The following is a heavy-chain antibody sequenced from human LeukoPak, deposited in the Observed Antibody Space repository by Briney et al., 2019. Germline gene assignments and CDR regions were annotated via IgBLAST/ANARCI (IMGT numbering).Heavy chain of an antibody. J-gene: IGHJ4*02. Sequence: GASVKVSCKASGGTFSSYAISWVRQAPGQGLEWMGRIIPILGIANYAQKLQGRVTMTTDTSTSTAYMELRSLRSDDTAVYYCASDLMVRGGTLLDYWGQGTLVTVSS. CDR3: ASDLMVRGGTLLDY. CDR2: IIPILGIA. D-gene: IGHD3-10*01. V-gene: IGHV1-69*04. CDR1: GGTFSSYA.